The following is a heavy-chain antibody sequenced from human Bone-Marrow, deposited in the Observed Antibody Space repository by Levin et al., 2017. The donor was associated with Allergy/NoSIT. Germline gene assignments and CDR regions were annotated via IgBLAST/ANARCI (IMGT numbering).Heavy chain of an antibody. V-gene: IGHV1-69*06. CDR2: IIPKSAST. D-gene: IGHD6-19*01. CDR3: AKSPRSSWFAIYFQL. CDR1: GGTFSSYA. J-gene: IGHJ1*01. Sequence: KISCKVSGGTFSSYAINWVRQAPGQGLEWMGGIIPKSASTNYARKLQDRITISADTSTTTSARELSRLRSEEPATYFCAKSPRSSWFAIYFQLWGPGTLLPVSS.